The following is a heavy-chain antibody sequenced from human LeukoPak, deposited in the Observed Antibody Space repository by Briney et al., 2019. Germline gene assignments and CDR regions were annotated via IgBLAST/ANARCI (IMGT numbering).Heavy chain of an antibody. CDR2: IYSGGST. Sequence: GGSLRLSCAASGFTFSSYAMSWVRQAPGKGLEWVSVIYSGGSTYYADSVKGRFTISRDNSKNTLYLQMNSLRAEDTAVYYCARDPPGYDFPYYFDYWGQGTLVTVSS. V-gene: IGHV3-66*01. D-gene: IGHD3-3*01. CDR1: GFTFSSYA. CDR3: ARDPPGYDFPYYFDY. J-gene: IGHJ4*02.